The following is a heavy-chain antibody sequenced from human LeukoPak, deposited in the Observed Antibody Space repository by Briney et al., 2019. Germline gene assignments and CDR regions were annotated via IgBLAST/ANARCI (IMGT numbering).Heavy chain of an antibody. Sequence: GGSLRLSCAAFGFTVSSNYMSWVRQAPGEGLEWGSVIYSGGSTYYADSVKGRFTISRDNSKNTLYLQMNSLRPEDTAVYYCARYYCGGDCYSGWFDPWGQGTLVTVSS. J-gene: IGHJ5*02. CDR3: ARYYCGGDCYSGWFDP. V-gene: IGHV3-66*01. D-gene: IGHD2-21*02. CDR2: IYSGGST. CDR1: GFTVSSNY.